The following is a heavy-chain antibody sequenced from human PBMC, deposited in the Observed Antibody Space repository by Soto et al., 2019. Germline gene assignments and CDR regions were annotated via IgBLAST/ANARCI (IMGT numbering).Heavy chain of an antibody. J-gene: IGHJ4*02. CDR1: GYTFTSYY. CDR3: ARGVYGDGYFDY. D-gene: IGHD4-17*01. V-gene: IGHV1-46*03. Sequence: ASVKVSCKASGYTFTSYYMNWVRQAPGQGLEWMGIIDPGGGSTDYAQKFQGRITMTRDTSTSTVYMELSSLRSEDTAVYYCARGVYGDGYFDYWGQGTLVTVSS. CDR2: IDPGGGST.